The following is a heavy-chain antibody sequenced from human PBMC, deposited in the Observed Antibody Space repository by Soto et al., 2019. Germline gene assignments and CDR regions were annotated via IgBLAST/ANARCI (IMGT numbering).Heavy chain of an antibody. CDR2: ISAYNGNT. Sequence: ASVTVSCTASGYTFTSYGIGWVRQAPGQGLEWMGWISAYNGNTNYAQKLQGRVTMTTDTSTSTAYMELRSLRSDDTAVYYCARVNYESPYHVPRFLEWLPESPFDYWGQGTLVTVS. CDR1: GYTFTSYG. J-gene: IGHJ4*02. CDR3: ARVNYESPYHVPRFLEWLPESPFDY. V-gene: IGHV1-18*01. D-gene: IGHD3-3*01.